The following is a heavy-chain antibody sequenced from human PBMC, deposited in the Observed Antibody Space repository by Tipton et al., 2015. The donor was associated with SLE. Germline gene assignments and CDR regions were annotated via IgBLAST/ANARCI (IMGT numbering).Heavy chain of an antibody. J-gene: IGHJ6*03. Sequence: TLSLTCAVHSGSLRDPDYFWSWTRQSPAKGLEWIGDISPSGSTRYNPPLRGRVTISVDTSKDQFSLNLRYVTAADTAMYFCARGRPYYDSFGSWSNKYYYMDVWGKGSTVIVSS. D-gene: IGHD3-22*01. CDR3: ARGRPYYDSFGSWSNKYYYMDV. CDR1: SGSLRDPDYF. CDR2: ISPSGST. V-gene: IGHV4-34*09.